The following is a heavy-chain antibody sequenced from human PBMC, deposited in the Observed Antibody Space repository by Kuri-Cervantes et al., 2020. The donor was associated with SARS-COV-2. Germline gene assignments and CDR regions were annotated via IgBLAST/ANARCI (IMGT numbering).Heavy chain of an antibody. D-gene: IGHD5-12*01. Sequence: GESLKISCAASGFTFSDYYMSWIRQAPGKGLEWVSSISSSSSYIYYADSVKGRFTISRDNAKNSLYLQMNSLRAEDTAVYYCARGISYSGYDPDYWGQGTLVTVSS. CDR1: GFTFSDYY. CDR2: ISSSSSYI. CDR3: ARGISYSGYDPDY. J-gene: IGHJ4*02. V-gene: IGHV3-11*06.